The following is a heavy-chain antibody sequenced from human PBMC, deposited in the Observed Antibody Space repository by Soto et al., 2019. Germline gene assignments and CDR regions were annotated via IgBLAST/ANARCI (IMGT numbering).Heavy chain of an antibody. J-gene: IGHJ3*02. CDR2: MNPNSGNT. D-gene: IGHD7-27*01. CDR3: ARLRHWGRAFDI. V-gene: IGHV1-8*01. CDR1: GYTFTSYY. Sequence: ASVKVSCKASGYTFTSYYINWVRQATGQGLEWMGWMNPNSGNTGYAQKFQGRATMTRNTSISTAYMELSSLRSEDTAVYYCARLRHWGRAFDIWGQGTMVTVSS.